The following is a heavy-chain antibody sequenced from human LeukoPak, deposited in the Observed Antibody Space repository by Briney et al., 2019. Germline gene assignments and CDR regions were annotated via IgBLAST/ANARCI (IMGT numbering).Heavy chain of an antibody. Sequence: SETLSLTCTVSGGSISSYYWSWIRQPPGKGLEWIGYIYYSGSTNYNPSLKSRVTISVDTSKNQFSLKLSSVTAADTAVYYCAREDPQTTVPEGMDVWGQGTTVTVSS. D-gene: IGHD4-17*01. CDR2: IYYSGST. CDR3: AREDPQTTVPEGMDV. V-gene: IGHV4-59*12. CDR1: GGSISSYY. J-gene: IGHJ6*02.